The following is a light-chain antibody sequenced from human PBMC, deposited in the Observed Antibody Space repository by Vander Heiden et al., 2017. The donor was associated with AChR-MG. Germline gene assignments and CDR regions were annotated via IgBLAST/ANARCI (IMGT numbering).Light chain of an antibody. J-gene: IGKJ5*01. CDR1: QNISGH. Sequence: EIVMTQSPATLSVSPGESATLFCRASQNISGHLAWYQQKPGQAPRLLIYDPSNSATAILARCSGSGSATEFILTISRLQSEDFAVYYRQQHKNWRPLTFGEGTRLEIK. CDR2: DPS. CDR3: QQHKNWRPLT. V-gene: IGKV3-15*01.